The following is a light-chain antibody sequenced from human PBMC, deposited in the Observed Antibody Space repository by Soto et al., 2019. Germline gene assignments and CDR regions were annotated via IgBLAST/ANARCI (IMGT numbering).Light chain of an antibody. CDR2: INT. J-gene: IGLJ2*01. CDR3: AAWDDSLSSLV. CDR1: NSNIGINA. Sequence: QSVLTQSPSASGTPGQGVSISCSGSNSNIGINAVSWYQQLPGTAPKLLIYINTQRPSGVPDRFSGSKSGTSASLAISGLQSEDEAHYYCAAWDDSLSSLVFDGGTKLTVL. V-gene: IGLV1-44*01.